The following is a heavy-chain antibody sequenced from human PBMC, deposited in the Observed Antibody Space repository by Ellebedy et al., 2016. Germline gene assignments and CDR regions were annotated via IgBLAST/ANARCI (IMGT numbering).Heavy chain of an antibody. Sequence: SETLSLTXTVSGGSISSYYWSWIRQPPGKGLEWIGYIYYSGNTNYNPSLKSRVTISVDTSKNQFSLKLSSVTAADTAVYYCARQMATISTDWFDPWGQGTLVTVSS. J-gene: IGHJ5*01. V-gene: IGHV4-59*01. CDR3: ARQMATISTDWFDP. CDR2: IYYSGNT. CDR1: GGSISSYY. D-gene: IGHD5-24*01.